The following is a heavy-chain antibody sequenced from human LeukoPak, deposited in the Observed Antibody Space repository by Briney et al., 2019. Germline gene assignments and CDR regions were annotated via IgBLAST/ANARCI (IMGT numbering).Heavy chain of an antibody. D-gene: IGHD3-3*01. V-gene: IGHV4-59*01. CDR2: IYHTGST. Sequence: PSETLSLTCTVSGGSISSNYWSWVRQPPGKGLEWIGYIYHTGSTNYNLSLKSRITISADTSKNQLSLELTSVTAADTAVYYCARFDDYWSGYYGTWGQGTLVIVSS. J-gene: IGHJ5*02. CDR3: ARFDDYWSGYYGT. CDR1: GGSISSNY.